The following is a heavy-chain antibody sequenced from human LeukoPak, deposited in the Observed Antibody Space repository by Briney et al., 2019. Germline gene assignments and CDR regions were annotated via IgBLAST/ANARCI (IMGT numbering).Heavy chain of an antibody. CDR2: IIPIFGIA. J-gene: IGHJ6*03. CDR1: GDTFSSYA. V-gene: IGHV1-69*05. Sequence: ASVKVSCKASGDTFSSYAISWVRQAPGQGLEWMGRIIPIFGIANYAQKFQGRVTIATDESTSTAYMELSSLRSEDTAVYYCARDMVADGDYGAYMDVWGKGTTVTVSS. CDR3: ARDMVADGDYGAYMDV. D-gene: IGHD4-17*01.